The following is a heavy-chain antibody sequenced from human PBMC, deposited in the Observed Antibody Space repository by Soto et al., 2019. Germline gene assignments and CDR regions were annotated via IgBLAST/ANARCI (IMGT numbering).Heavy chain of an antibody. CDR3: ARRLLVHYNWFDP. CDR1: GGSISSSSYY. Sequence: QLQLQESGPGLVKPSETLSLTCTVSGGSISSSSYYWGWIRQPPGKGLEWIGSIYYSGSTYYNPSLKSRVTISVDTSKNQFSLKLSSVTAADTAVYYCARRLLVHYNWFDPWGQGTLVTVSS. CDR2: IYYSGST. J-gene: IGHJ5*02. D-gene: IGHD6-13*01. V-gene: IGHV4-39*01.